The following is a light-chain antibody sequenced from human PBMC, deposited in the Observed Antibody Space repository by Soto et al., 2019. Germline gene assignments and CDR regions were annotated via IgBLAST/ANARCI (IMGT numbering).Light chain of an antibody. CDR2: EVS. J-gene: IGLJ1*01. Sequence: QSALTQPASVSGSPGQSITISCTGTSSDVGGYNYVSWYQQHPGKAPKLMIYEVSHRPSGVSNRFSGSKSGNTASLTISGLQAKDEADYYCISYTSSSIDYVFGTGTKVTGL. V-gene: IGLV2-14*01. CDR1: SSDVGGYNY. CDR3: ISYTSSSIDYV.